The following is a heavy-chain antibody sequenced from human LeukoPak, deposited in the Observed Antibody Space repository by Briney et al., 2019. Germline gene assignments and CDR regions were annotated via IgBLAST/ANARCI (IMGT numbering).Heavy chain of an antibody. CDR3: AKDFTMYSSSWYYFDY. Sequence: GGSLRLSCAASGFTFTSYAMSWVRQTPGKGLECVSAISGDGVSPYYADSVRGRFTISRDNSKNTLYPQMNSLRAEDTAVYYCAKDFTMYSSSWYYFDYWGQGTLVTVSS. V-gene: IGHV3-23*01. CDR2: ISGDGVSP. D-gene: IGHD6-13*01. J-gene: IGHJ4*02. CDR1: GFTFTSYA.